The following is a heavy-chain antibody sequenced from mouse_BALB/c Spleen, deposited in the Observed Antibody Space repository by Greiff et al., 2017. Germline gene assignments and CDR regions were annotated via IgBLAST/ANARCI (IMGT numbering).Heavy chain of an antibody. J-gene: IGHJ4*01. CDR1: GFTFSSFG. CDR2: ISSGSSTI. Sequence: EVKLMESGGGLVQPGGSRKLSCAASGFTFSSFGMHWVRQAPEKGLEWVAYISSGSSTIYYADTVKGRFTISRDNPKNTLFLQMTSLRSEDTAMYYCARSWGYEYYAMDYWGQGTSVTVSS. D-gene: IGHD2-2*01. CDR3: ARSWGYEYYAMDY. V-gene: IGHV5-17*02.